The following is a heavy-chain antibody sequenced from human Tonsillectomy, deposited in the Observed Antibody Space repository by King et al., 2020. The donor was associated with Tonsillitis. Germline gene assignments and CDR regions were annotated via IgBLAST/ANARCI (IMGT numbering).Heavy chain of an antibody. V-gene: IGHV1-2*02. Sequence: QLVQSGAEVKKPGASMKVSCKASGYTFTAYYMHWVRQAPGQGLEWMGWINPNSGGTNYAQKFQGRVTMTRDTSISTAYMELSRLRSDDTAVHYCARALSYYYDSSGYGFDSWGQGTLVIVSS. CDR2: INPNSGGT. J-gene: IGHJ4*02. CDR3: ARALSYYYDSSGYGFDS. CDR1: GYTFTAYY. D-gene: IGHD3-22*01.